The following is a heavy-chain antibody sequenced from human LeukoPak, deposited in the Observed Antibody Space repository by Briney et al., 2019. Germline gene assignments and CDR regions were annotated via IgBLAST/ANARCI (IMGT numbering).Heavy chain of an antibody. CDR1: GFTFSSYE. Sequence: PGGSLRLSCAASGFTFSSYEMNWVRQAPGKGLQWVSDISSSGTTIYYADSVKGRFTISRDNAKNSLYLQMNSLRAEDTAVYYCARIYCSTTSCLFDNWGQGTLVTVSS. CDR3: ARIYCSTTSCLFDN. D-gene: IGHD2-2*01. V-gene: IGHV3-48*03. CDR2: ISSSGTTI. J-gene: IGHJ4*02.